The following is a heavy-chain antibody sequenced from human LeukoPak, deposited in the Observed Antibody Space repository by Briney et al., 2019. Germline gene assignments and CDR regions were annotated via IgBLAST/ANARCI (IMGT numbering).Heavy chain of an antibody. CDR3: ANLLEWEYYWGSYSPSSDY. Sequence: PGGSLSLSCGLSVYPLSGFATLCHRQAPGKGLEWVSAISGSGGSTYYADSVKGRFTISRDNSKNTVYLQMNSLRAEDTAVYYCANLLEWEYYWGSYSPSSDYWGQGTLVTVSS. CDR1: VYPLSGFA. D-gene: IGHD3-16*01. J-gene: IGHJ4*02. CDR2: ISGSGGST. V-gene: IGHV3-23*01.